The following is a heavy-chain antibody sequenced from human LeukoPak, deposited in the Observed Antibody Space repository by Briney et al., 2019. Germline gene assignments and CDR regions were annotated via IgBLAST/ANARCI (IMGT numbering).Heavy chain of an antibody. D-gene: IGHD1-14*01. J-gene: IGHJ6*02. CDR3: ARGGTIKKGMDV. V-gene: IGHV4-59*01. CDR2: VYYSGST. Sequence: SETLSLTCTVSGGSISTYYWSWIRQPPGKGLEWIGYVYYSGSTNYNPSLESRVTTSVDTSKNQFSLMLSSVTAADTAVYYCARGGTIKKGMDVWGQGTTITAFS. CDR1: GGSISTYY.